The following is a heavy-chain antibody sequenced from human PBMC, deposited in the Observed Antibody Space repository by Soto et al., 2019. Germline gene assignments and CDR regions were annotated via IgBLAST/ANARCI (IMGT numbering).Heavy chain of an antibody. CDR1: GFTVSTYY. CDR2: VYSGGTT. V-gene: IGHV3-66*01. D-gene: IGHD3-10*01. J-gene: IGHJ4*02. CDR3: ARGRSASSDFDS. Sequence: EVQLVESGGGLVQPGGSLRLSCAASGFTVSTYYMNWVRLAPGEGLEWVSVVYSGGTTYYADSVRGRFTISRDNSKSTLFLQMNSLRAEDTAVYYCARGRSASSDFDSWGQGTLVTVSS.